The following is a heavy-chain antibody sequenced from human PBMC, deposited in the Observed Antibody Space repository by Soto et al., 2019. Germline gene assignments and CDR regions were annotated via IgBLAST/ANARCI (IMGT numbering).Heavy chain of an antibody. D-gene: IGHD2-2*01. CDR1: VDSISIGNHC. Sequence: PSETLSVTCTFSVDSISIGNHCWSWIRQPPGKGLEWIGYIFYSGTAYYNPSLKSRLTISVDTSKNQFSLKLSSVTAADTAVYYCARSFTSWSSFDYWGQGTMVTVSS. CDR3: ARSFTSWSSFDY. V-gene: IGHV4-30-4*02. CDR2: IFYSGTA. J-gene: IGHJ4*02.